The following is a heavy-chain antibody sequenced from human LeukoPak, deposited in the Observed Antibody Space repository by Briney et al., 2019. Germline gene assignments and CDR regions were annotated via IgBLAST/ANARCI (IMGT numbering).Heavy chain of an antibody. Sequence: SWIRQAPGKGLEWVGRIKRKTEGGTTDYGAPVKGRFSISRDDSKNTAYLQMNSLKTEDTAFYYCTTGNFGPYWGQGTLVTVSS. CDR2: IKRKTEGGTT. V-gene: IGHV3-15*01. CDR3: TTGNFGPY. D-gene: IGHD3-10*01. J-gene: IGHJ4*02.